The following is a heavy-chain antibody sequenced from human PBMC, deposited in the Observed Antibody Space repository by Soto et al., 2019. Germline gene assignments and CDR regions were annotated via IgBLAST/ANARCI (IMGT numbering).Heavy chain of an antibody. V-gene: IGHV4-61*01. D-gene: IGHD3-22*01. Sequence: PSETLSLTCTVSGGSVSGGSYYWSRIRQPPGKGLEWIGYIYYSGHTKSNPSLKSRVTISVDTSKNQFSLKLSSVTAADTAVYYCARAYYSDTSGYYFGAFDIWGQGTMVT. CDR1: GGSVSGGSYY. CDR2: IYYSGHT. CDR3: ARAYYSDTSGYYFGAFDI. J-gene: IGHJ3*02.